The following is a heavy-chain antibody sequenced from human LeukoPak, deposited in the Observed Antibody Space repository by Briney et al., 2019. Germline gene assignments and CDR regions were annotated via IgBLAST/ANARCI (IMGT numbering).Heavy chain of an antibody. CDR1: GFIFSSYA. Sequence: PGGSLRLSCSASGFIFSSYAMHWVRQAPGKGLEYVSSIGNNGASTYYTESLKGRFTISRDSSKNTLYLQMSSLRPEDTAVYYCVKGDSSTWSNWFDPWGQGTLVTVSS. V-gene: IGHV3-64D*06. CDR3: VKGDSSTWSNWFDP. J-gene: IGHJ5*02. CDR2: IGNNGAST. D-gene: IGHD6-13*01.